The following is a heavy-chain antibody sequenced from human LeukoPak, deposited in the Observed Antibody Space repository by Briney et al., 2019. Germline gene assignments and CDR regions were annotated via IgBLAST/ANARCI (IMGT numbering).Heavy chain of an antibody. V-gene: IGHV1-8*01. D-gene: IGHD3-16*02. CDR2: MNPNSGNT. Sequence: ASVKVSCKASGYTFTGYDINWVRQATGQGLEWMGWMNPNSGNTGYAQKFQGRVTMTRNTSISTAYMELSSLRSEDTAVYYCAIDSSRYYDYVWGSYRYGFDYWGQGVLVTVSS. CDR1: GYTFTGYD. CDR3: AIDSSRYYDYVWGSYRYGFDY. J-gene: IGHJ4*02.